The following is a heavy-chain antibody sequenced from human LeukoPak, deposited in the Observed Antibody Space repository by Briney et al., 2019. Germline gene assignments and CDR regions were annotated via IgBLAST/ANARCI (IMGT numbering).Heavy chain of an antibody. J-gene: IGHJ5*02. V-gene: IGHV4-39*07. CDR3: ARDKNNYYYGSGSDNWFDP. CDR1: GGSISSSSYY. CDR2: IYYSGST. D-gene: IGHD3-10*01. Sequence: KPSETLSLTCTVSGGSISSSSYYWGWIRQPPGKGLEWIGSIYYSGSTYYNPSLKSRVTISVDTSKNQFSLKLSSVTAADTAVYYCARDKNNYYYGSGSDNWFDPWGQGTLVTVSS.